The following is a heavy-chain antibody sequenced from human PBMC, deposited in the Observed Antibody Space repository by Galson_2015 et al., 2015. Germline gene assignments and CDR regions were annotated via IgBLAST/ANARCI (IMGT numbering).Heavy chain of an antibody. CDR1: GFGFSSYW. D-gene: IGHD3-10*01. CDR3: ARRGPSPD. V-gene: IGHV3-7*01. Sequence: SLRLSCAASGFGFSSYWMTWVHQAPGKGLEWVANIKQDGNEKYYADSVKGRFTIFRDNAKNLLYLQMNNLRVEDTAVYYCARRGPSPDWGQGTLVTVSS. J-gene: IGHJ4*02. CDR2: IKQDGNEK.